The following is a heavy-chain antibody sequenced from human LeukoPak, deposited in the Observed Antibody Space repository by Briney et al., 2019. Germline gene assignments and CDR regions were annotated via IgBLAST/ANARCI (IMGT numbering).Heavy chain of an antibody. J-gene: IGHJ4*02. CDR2: FDPEDGET. CDR3: ATVRFLEWLPFDY. D-gene: IGHD3-3*01. V-gene: IGHV1-24*01. Sequence: ASVKVSCKVSGYTLTDLSMHWVRQAPGKGLVWMGGFDPEDGETIYAQKFQGRVTMTEDTSTDTAYMELSSLRSEDTAVYYCATVRFLEWLPFDYWGQGTLVTVSS. CDR1: GYTLTDLS.